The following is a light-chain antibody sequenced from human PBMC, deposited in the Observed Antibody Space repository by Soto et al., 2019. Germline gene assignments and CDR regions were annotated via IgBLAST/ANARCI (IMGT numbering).Light chain of an antibody. CDR1: QSVSSY. Sequence: EIVLTQSPATLSLSPGERATLSCRASQSVSSYLAWYQQKPGQAPRLLIYDASNRATGIPARFSGSGSGTDFTLTTSRLEPEDFAVYFCQQYGNSPVTFGGGTKVDIK. J-gene: IGKJ4*01. CDR3: QQYGNSPVT. V-gene: IGKV3-11*01. CDR2: DAS.